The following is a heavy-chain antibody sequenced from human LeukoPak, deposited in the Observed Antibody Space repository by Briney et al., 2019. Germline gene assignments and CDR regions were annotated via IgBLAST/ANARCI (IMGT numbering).Heavy chain of an antibody. J-gene: IGHJ4*02. Sequence: GASVKVSCKASGYTFTGYYMHWVRQAPGQGLEWMGWINPNSDGTNYAQKFQGWVTMTRDTSISTAYMELSRLRSDDTAVYYCAREPSSSWYQPGDPFDYWGQGTLVTVSS. V-gene: IGHV1-2*04. D-gene: IGHD6-13*01. CDR1: GYTFTGYY. CDR3: AREPSSSWYQPGDPFDY. CDR2: INPNSDGT.